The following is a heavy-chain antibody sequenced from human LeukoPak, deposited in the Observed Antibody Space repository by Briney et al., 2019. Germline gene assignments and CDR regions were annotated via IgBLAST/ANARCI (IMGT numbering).Heavy chain of an antibody. D-gene: IGHD1-7*01. V-gene: IGHV3-23*01. J-gene: IGHJ4*02. Sequence: GGSLRLSCAASGFTFSTYAMTWVRQAPGKGLEWVSAISRSGDTTYYADSVKGRFTLSRDNSKNTLFFQMSMLRADDTALYYCASLGTSDQSPYWGQGNLVTVSS. CDR1: GFTFSTYA. CDR2: ISRSGDTT. CDR3: ASLGTSDQSPY.